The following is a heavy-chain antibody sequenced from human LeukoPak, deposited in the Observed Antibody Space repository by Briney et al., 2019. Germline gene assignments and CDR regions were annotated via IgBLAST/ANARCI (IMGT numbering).Heavy chain of an antibody. CDR1: GYTFTSYA. CDR2: INTNTGNP. J-gene: IGHJ4*02. D-gene: IGHD5-18*01. CDR3: ARVRIQLWPNYFDY. V-gene: IGHV7-4-1*02. Sequence: GASVKVSCKATGYTFTSYAMNWVRQAPGQGLEWMGWINTNTGNPTYAQGFTGRFVFSLDTSVSTAYLQISSLKAEDTAVYYCARVRIQLWPNYFDYWGQGTLVTVSS.